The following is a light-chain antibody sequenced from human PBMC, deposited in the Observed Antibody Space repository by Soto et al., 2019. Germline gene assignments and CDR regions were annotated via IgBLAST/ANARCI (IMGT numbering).Light chain of an antibody. Sequence: EIVLTQSPATLSLSPGERATLSCRASQSVNSYLAWYQHKPGQAPRLLIYGAYNRATGIPARFSGSGSGTDFTLTISSLEPEDFAVYYWQQRSNWPPLTFGQGTRLEIK. CDR1: QSVNSY. V-gene: IGKV3-11*01. CDR3: QQRSNWPPLT. CDR2: GAY. J-gene: IGKJ5*01.